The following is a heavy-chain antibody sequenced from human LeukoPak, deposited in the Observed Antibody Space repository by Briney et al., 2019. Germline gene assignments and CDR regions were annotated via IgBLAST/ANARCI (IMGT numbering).Heavy chain of an antibody. CDR1: GGSISSGGYS. D-gene: IGHD2-21*01. Sequence: PSQTLSLTCAVSGGSISSGGYSWSWIRQPPGKGLEWIGYIYYSGSTYYNPSLKSRVTISVDTSKNQFSLKLSSVTAADTAVYYCARGVKLEGVNFDYWGQGTLVTVSS. CDR2: IYYSGST. V-gene: IGHV4-30-4*07. CDR3: ARGVKLEGVNFDY. J-gene: IGHJ4*02.